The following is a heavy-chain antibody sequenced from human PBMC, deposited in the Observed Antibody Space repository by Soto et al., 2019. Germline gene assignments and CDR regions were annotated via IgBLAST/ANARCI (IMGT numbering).Heavy chain of an antibody. D-gene: IGHD2-15*01. J-gene: IGHJ3*02. CDR3: VGIRVVVAATHAFDI. V-gene: IGHV4-39*01. Sequence: QLQLQESGPGLVKPSETLSLTCTVSGGSISSSSYYWGWIRQPPGKGLEWIGSIYYSGSTYYNPSLKSRVTISVDTSKNQFSLKLSSVTAADTAVYYCVGIRVVVAATHAFDIWGQGTMVTVSS. CDR1: GGSISSSSYY. CDR2: IYYSGST.